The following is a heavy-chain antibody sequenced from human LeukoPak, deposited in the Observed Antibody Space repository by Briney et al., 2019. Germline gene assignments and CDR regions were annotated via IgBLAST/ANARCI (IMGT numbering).Heavy chain of an antibody. CDR1: GFTVSSNY. Sequence: PGGSLRLSCAASGFTVSSNYMSWVRQAPGKGLEWVSVIYSGGSTYYADSVKGRFTISRDNAENSLYLQMNSLRAEDTALYYCARKRPSYFDYWGQGTLVTVSS. CDR2: IYSGGST. V-gene: IGHV3-53*01. CDR3: ARKRPSYFDY. J-gene: IGHJ4*02.